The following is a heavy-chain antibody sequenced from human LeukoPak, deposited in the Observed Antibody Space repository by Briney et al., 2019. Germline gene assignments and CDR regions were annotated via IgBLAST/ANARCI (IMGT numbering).Heavy chain of an antibody. CDR3: ARGPKYISATGPYYFDY. CDR2: ITDSGGST. V-gene: IGHV3-23*01. D-gene: IGHD6-13*01. CDR1: GFTFSNYG. J-gene: IGHJ4*02. Sequence: PGGTLRLSCAASGFTFSNYGMSWVRQAPGKGLEWVSVITDSGGSTYYADSMKGRFTISRDNAKNSMYLQMYSLRAGDTAVYYCARGPKYISATGPYYFDYWGQGTPVTVSS.